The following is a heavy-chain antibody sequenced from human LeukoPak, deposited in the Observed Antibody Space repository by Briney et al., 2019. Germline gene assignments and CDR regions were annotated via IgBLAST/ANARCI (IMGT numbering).Heavy chain of an antibody. V-gene: IGHV1-69*13. J-gene: IGHJ6*02. Sequence: ASVKVSCKASGGTFSSYAISWVRQAPGQGLEWMGGIIPIFGTANYAQKFQGRVTITADESTSAAYMELSSLRSEDTAVCYCARGSLGIPHGMDVWGQGTTVTVSS. CDR2: IIPIFGTA. CDR3: ARGSLGIPHGMDV. CDR1: GGTFSSYA. D-gene: IGHD7-27*01.